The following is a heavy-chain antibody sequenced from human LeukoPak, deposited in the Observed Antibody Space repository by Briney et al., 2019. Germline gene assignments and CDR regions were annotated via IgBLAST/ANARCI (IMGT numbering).Heavy chain of an antibody. Sequence: PSETLSLTCTVSGGSVSDYYWSWIRQSPVRGLEWIGYLYYSGNTNYNPSLKSLLTISRDMAKNQFSLKLSSVTSADTAVYYCARGEYEDLVDNWGQGTLVTVSS. V-gene: IGHV4-59*02. CDR2: LYYSGNT. J-gene: IGHJ4*02. D-gene: IGHD1-26*01. CDR1: GGSVSDYY. CDR3: ARGEYEDLVDN.